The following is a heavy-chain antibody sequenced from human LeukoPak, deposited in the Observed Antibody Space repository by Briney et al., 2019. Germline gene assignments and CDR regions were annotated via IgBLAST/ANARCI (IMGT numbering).Heavy chain of an antibody. V-gene: IGHV1-2*06. CDR1: GYTFTGYY. CDR3: AISAPPSSGYYVY. D-gene: IGHD3-22*01. CDR2: INPNSGGT. Sequence: ASVKVSCKASGYTFTGYYMHWVRQARGQGLEWMGRINPNSGGTNYAQKFQGRVTMTRDTSISTAYMELSRLRSDDTAVYYCAISAPPSSGYYVYWGQGTLVTVSS. J-gene: IGHJ4*02.